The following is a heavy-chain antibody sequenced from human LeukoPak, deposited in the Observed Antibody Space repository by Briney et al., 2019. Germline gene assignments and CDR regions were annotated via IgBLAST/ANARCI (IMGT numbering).Heavy chain of an antibody. D-gene: IGHD1/OR15-1a*01. V-gene: IGHV3-30*03. CDR3: ARGNSWAFDI. CDR1: GFTFSSYG. Sequence: GRSLRLSCAASGFTFSSYGMHWVRQAPGKGLEWVAVISYDGSNKYYADSVKGRFTISRDNSKNTLYLQMNSLRAEDTAVYYCARGNSWAFDIWGQGTMVTVSS. CDR2: ISYDGSNK. J-gene: IGHJ3*02.